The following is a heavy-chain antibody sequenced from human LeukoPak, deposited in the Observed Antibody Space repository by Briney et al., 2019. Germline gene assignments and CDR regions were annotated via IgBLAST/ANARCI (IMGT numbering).Heavy chain of an antibody. CDR2: IGTAGDT. CDR3: ARLSDSSGWYYFDY. V-gene: IGHV3-13*01. D-gene: IGHD6-19*01. J-gene: IGHJ4*02. CDR1: GFTFSSYD. Sequence: PGGSLRLSCAASGFTFSSYDMHWVRQATGKGLEWVSAIGTAGDTYYPGSVKGRFTISRENAKNSLYLQMNSLRAGDTAVCYCARLSDSSGWYYFDYWGQGTLVTVSS.